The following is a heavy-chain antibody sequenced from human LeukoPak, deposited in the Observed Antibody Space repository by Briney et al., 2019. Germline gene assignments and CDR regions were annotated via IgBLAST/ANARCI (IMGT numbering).Heavy chain of an antibody. CDR3: ARGVVLRYFDWLLNRGQYYFDY. Sequence: PGGSLRLSCAASGFTFSSYAMHWVRQAPGKGLEWVAVISYDGSNKYYADSVKGRFTISRDNSKNTLYLQMNSLRAEDTAVYYCARGVVLRYFDWLLNRGQYYFDYWGQGTLVTVSS. D-gene: IGHD3-9*01. J-gene: IGHJ4*02. V-gene: IGHV3-30*01. CDR1: GFTFSSYA. CDR2: ISYDGSNK.